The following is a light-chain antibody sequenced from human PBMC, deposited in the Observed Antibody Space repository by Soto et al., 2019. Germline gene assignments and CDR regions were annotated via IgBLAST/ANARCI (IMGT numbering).Light chain of an antibody. CDR3: QQSFSTPRT. J-gene: IGKJ1*01. Sequence: DIQMTQSPSSLSASVEDRVIITCRASQSISNHLNWYQQQSGKAPKLLIYAASTLQSGVPSRFSGSGSGTDFTLTISNLQPEDFATYYCQQSFSTPRTFGQGTKVDIK. V-gene: IGKV1-39*01. CDR2: AAS. CDR1: QSISNH.